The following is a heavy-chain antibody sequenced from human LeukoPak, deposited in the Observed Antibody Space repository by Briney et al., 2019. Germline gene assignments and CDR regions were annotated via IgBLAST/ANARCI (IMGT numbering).Heavy chain of an antibody. V-gene: IGHV1-69*06. CDR2: IIPIFGTA. J-gene: IGHJ4*02. CDR1: GGTFSSYA. D-gene: IGHD4-17*01. Sequence: SVKVSCKASGGTFSSYAISWVRQAPGQGLEWMGGIIPIFGTANYAQKFQGRVTITADKSTSTAYMELSSLRSEDTAVYYRASPRGLGPYGDKVGLDYWGQGTLVTVSS. CDR3: ASPRGLGPYGDKVGLDY.